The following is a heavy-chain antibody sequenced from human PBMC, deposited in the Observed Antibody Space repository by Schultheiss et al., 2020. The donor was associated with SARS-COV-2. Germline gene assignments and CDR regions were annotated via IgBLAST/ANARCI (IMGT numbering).Heavy chain of an antibody. Sequence: GSLRLSCTVSGGSISSSSYYWGWIRQPPGKGLEWIGSIYYSGSTYYNPSLKSRVTISVDTSKNQFSLKLSSVTAADTAVYYCARVLDSSGYGYDYWGQGTLVTVSS. D-gene: IGHD3-22*01. V-gene: IGHV4-39*01. CDR3: ARVLDSSGYGYDY. CDR2: IYYSGST. J-gene: IGHJ4*02. CDR1: GGSISSSSYY.